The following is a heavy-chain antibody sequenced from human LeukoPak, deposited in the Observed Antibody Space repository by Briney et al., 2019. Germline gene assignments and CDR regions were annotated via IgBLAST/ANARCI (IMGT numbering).Heavy chain of an antibody. D-gene: IGHD3-10*01. CDR3: AGFGVTADY. V-gene: IGHV4-30-2*01. Sequence: SETLSLTCAVSGGSISSGGYSWSWIRQPPGKGLEWIGYICHSGSTYYNPSLKSRVTISVDRSKNQFSLKLSSVTAADTAVYYCAGFGVTADYWGQGTLVTVSS. CDR2: ICHSGST. J-gene: IGHJ4*02. CDR1: GGSISSGGYS.